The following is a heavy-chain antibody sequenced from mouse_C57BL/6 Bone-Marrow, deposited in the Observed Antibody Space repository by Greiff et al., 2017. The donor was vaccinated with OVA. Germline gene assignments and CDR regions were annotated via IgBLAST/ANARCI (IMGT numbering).Heavy chain of an antibody. D-gene: IGHD2-1*01. CDR2: IRSKSNNYAT. CDR3: VRHASIYRAWFAY. CDR1: GFSFNTYA. V-gene: IGHV10-1*01. Sequence: EVKLVESGGGLVQPKGSLKLSCAASGFSFNTYAMNWVRQAPGKGLEWVARIRSKSNNYATYYADSVKDRFTISRDDSESMLYLQMNNLKTEDTAMYYCVRHASIYRAWFAYWGQGTLVTVSA. J-gene: IGHJ3*01.